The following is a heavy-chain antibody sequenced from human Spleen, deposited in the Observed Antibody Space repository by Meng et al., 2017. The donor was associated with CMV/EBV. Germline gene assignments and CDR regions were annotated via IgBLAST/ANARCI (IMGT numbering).Heavy chain of an antibody. J-gene: IGHJ4*02. D-gene: IGHD1-26*01. CDR2: IIPIVGIT. Sequence: QVQLVQSGAEVKKPGSSVKVSCKASGDTFSNYAVSWVRQAPGQGLEWMGRIIPIVGITNYARKFQGRVTITADKSTTTAYMELTSLRSEDTAFYYCARQGGYWGQGTLVTVSS. CDR3: ARQGGY. CDR1: GDTFSNYA. V-gene: IGHV1-69*02.